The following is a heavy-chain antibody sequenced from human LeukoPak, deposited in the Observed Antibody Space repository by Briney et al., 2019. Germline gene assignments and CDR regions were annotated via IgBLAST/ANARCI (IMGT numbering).Heavy chain of an antibody. V-gene: IGHV1-46*01. CDR2: INPSGGST. Sequence: GASVKVSCKASGYTFTSYYMHWVRQAPGQGPEWMGIINPSGGSTSYAQKFQGRVTMTRDTSTSTVYMELSSLRSEDTAVYYCARDGVFPMAPDYGDYERDGGFHYWGQGTLVTVSS. CDR3: ARDGVFPMAPDYGDYERDGGFHY. J-gene: IGHJ4*02. CDR1: GYTFTSYY. D-gene: IGHD4-17*01.